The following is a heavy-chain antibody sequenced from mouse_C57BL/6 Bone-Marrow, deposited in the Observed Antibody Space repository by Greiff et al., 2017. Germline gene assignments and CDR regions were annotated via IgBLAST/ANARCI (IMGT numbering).Heavy chain of an antibody. CDR2: ISSGGSYT. CDR3: ARRGRRGYFDV. V-gene: IGHV5-6*02. Sequence: EVKLVESGGDLVKPGGSLKLSCAASGFTFSSYGMSWVRQTPDKRLEWVATISSGGSYTYSPDSVKGRFTISRDNAKNTLYLQMSSLKSEDTAMYYCARRGRRGYFDVWGTGTTVTVSS. J-gene: IGHJ1*03. CDR1: GFTFSSYG. D-gene: IGHD1-1*01.